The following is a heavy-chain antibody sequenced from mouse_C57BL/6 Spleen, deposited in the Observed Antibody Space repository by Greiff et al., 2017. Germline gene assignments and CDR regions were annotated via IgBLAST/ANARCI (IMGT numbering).Heavy chain of an antibody. CDR3: TRSLSLRRDFDV. J-gene: IGHJ1*03. V-gene: IGHV1-15*01. Sequence: QVHVKQSGAELVRPGASVTLSCKASGYTFTDYEMHWVKQTPVHGLEWIGAIDPETGGTAYNQKFKGKAILTADKSSSTAYMELRSLTSEDSAVYYCTRSLSLRRDFDVWGTGTTVTVSS. CDR2: IDPETGGT. D-gene: IGHD6-2*01. CDR1: GYTFTDYE.